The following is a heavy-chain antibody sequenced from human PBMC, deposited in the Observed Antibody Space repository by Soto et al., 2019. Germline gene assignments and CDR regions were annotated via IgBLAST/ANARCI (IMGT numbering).Heavy chain of an antibody. CDR3: ARESEDLTSNFDY. Sequence: PGGSLRLSCAASGFTFSGYSMNWVRQAPGKGLEWVSSISSSSIYIYYGDSMKGRFTISRDNAKNSLYLEMNSLRAEDTAVYYCARESEDLTSNFDYWGQGTLVTVSS. V-gene: IGHV3-21*06. CDR1: GFTFSGYS. D-gene: IGHD2-15*01. CDR2: ISSSSIYI. J-gene: IGHJ4*02.